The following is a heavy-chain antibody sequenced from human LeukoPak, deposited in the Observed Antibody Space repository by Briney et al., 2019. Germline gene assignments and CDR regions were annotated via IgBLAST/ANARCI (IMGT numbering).Heavy chain of an antibody. V-gene: IGHV3-23*01. CDR3: AKDVGVATVTADFDY. Sequence: GGPLRSSCAASVFTFSTDAMSWVRPAPGKGLEGVSTFGGTDGSTYYADSVKGRFTISRDNSKNTLYLQMNSLRADDTAVYYCAKDVGVATVTADFDYWGQGTLVTVSS. D-gene: IGHD5-24*01. CDR2: FGGTDGST. J-gene: IGHJ4*02. CDR1: VFTFSTDA.